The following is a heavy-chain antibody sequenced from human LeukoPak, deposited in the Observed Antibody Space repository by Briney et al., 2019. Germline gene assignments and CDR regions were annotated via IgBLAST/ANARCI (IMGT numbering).Heavy chain of an antibody. D-gene: IGHD1-26*01. J-gene: IGHJ3*02. CDR2: ISTSGST. Sequence: SETLPLTCTVSGDSISGYYWSWIRQPPGRGLEWIGYISTSGSTNKNPSLRSRVSMSGDTSKNHFSLNLGSVTAADTAMYYCARELVGAFDIWGQGTWVTVSS. CDR1: GDSISGYY. CDR3: ARELVGAFDI. V-gene: IGHV4-4*09.